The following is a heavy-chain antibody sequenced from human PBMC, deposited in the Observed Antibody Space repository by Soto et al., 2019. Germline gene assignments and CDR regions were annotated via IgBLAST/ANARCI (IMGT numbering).Heavy chain of an antibody. CDR3: VSPRTPVPTHAYCDY. Sequence: WETLSLTCTVSGGSVTNSSYYWGWIRQSPGKGLEWIGSVYYRGRSYSKSSVKSRVTISVDTSKNRFSLSLNSVTASDTALYFCVSPRTPVPTHAYCDYWGPGALVTVSS. D-gene: IGHD2-15*01. V-gene: IGHV4-39*01. CDR2: VYYRGRS. CDR1: GGSVTNSSYY. J-gene: IGHJ4*02.